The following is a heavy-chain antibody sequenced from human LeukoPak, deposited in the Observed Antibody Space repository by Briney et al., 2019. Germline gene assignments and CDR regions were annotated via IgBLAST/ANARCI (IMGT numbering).Heavy chain of an antibody. CDR2: ISSNGGST. D-gene: IGHD2-21*02. Sequence: GGSLRLSCAASGFTFSSYAMHWVRQAPGKGLEYVSAISSNGGSTYYANSVKGRFTISRDNSKNTLYLQMGSLRAEDMAVYYCARRNVVTRVFDYWGQGTLVTVSS. CDR1: GFTFSSYA. J-gene: IGHJ4*02. V-gene: IGHV3-64*01. CDR3: ARRNVVTRVFDY.